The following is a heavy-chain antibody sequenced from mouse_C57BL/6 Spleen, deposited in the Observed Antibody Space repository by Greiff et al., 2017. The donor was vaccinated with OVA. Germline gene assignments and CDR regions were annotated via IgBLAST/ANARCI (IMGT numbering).Heavy chain of an antibody. CDR2: ISYDGSN. Sequence: VQLQQSGPGLVKPSQSLSLTCSVTGYSITSGYYWNWIRQFPGNKLEWMGYISYDGSNNYNPSLKNRISITRDTSKNQFFLKLNSVTTEDTATYYCARDRGDYEGFDYWGQGTTLTVSS. V-gene: IGHV3-6*01. CDR1: GYSITSGYY. D-gene: IGHD2-4*01. J-gene: IGHJ2*01. CDR3: ARDRGDYEGFDY.